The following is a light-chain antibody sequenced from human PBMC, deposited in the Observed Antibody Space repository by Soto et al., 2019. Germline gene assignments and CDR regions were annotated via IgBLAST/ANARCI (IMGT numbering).Light chain of an antibody. J-gene: IGKJ3*01. V-gene: IGKV1-27*01. CDR3: QNYSSSLF. CDR2: AAS. Sequence: DIQMTQSPTSLSASVGDRVTITCRASQDIRNFVAWYQQKPGKAPKLLIYAASTLQSGVPSRFSGSGSGTDFTLTINSLQPEDVTTYSYQNYSSSLFFGPGTKVKTK. CDR1: QDIRNF.